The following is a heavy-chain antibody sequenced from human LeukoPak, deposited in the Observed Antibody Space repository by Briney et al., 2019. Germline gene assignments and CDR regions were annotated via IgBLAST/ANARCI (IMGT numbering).Heavy chain of an antibody. D-gene: IGHD3-22*01. CDR3: ARGRLPYYDSSGYYRP. V-gene: IGHV4-59*08. Sequence: SETLSLTCTVSGGSISSYYWSWIRQPPGKGLEWIGYIYYSGSTTYNPSLKSRVTISVDTSKNQFSLKLSSVTAADTAVYYCARGRLPYYDSSGYYRPWGQGTLVTVSS. J-gene: IGHJ5*02. CDR2: IYYSGST. CDR1: GGSISSYY.